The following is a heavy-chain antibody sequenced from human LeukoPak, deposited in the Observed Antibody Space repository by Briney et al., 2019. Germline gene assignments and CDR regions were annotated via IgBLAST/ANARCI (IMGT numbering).Heavy chain of an antibody. D-gene: IGHD3-10*01. Sequence: PSETLSLTCTVSGYSISSGYLWGWIRQPPGKGLEWIAYIQKSGTTSYNPSLKSRVTISLDTSRNQFYLKLSSVTAADTAVYYCARHEYGLGSRNWGQGTLVTVSS. CDR3: ARHEYGLGSRN. CDR1: GYSISSGYL. V-gene: IGHV4-38-2*02. CDR2: IQKSGTT. J-gene: IGHJ4*02.